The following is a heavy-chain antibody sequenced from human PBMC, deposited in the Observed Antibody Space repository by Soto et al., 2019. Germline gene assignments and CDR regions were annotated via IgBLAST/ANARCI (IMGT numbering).Heavy chain of an antibody. J-gene: IGHJ4*02. D-gene: IGHD2-21*02. Sequence: SLRIACAASGFTVKSSGMHWVRQAPGKGLEWVAVIWSDGSTKYYIDSAKPRFTIARDNSKNTLYLQRNSLRAEDRAVYYCASATGGGNFGMPGAYWGQGTLVTVSS. CDR1: GFTVKSSG. V-gene: IGHV3-33*01. CDR3: ASATGGGNFGMPGAY. CDR2: IWSDGSTK.